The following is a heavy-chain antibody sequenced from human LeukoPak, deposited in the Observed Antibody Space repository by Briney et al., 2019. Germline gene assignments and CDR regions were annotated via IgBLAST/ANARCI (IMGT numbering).Heavy chain of an antibody. CDR1: GFTFSSYE. Sequence: GGSLRLSCAASGFTFSSYEMNWVRQAPGKGLEWVSYISSSSSTIYCADSVKGRFTISRDNAKNSLYLQMNSLRAEDTAVYYCAGSYCSGGSCPYYYYYMDVWGKGTTVTVSS. J-gene: IGHJ6*03. CDR2: ISSSSSTI. V-gene: IGHV3-48*01. CDR3: AGSYCSGGSCPYYYYYMDV. D-gene: IGHD2-15*01.